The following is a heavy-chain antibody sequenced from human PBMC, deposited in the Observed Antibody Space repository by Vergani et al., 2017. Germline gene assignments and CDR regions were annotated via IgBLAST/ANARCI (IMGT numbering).Heavy chain of an antibody. J-gene: IGHJ6*03. Sequence: QVQLQQWGAGLLKPSETLSLTCAVYGGSFSGYYWSWIRQPPGKGLEWIGEINHSGSTNYNPSLKSRVTISVDTSKNQFSLKLSSVTAADTAVYYCARGGGTAYYYSSGSYYPGPYYYYYMDVWGKGTTVTVSS. V-gene: IGHV4-34*01. CDR1: GGSFSGYY. D-gene: IGHD3-10*01. CDR2: INHSGST. CDR3: ARGGGTAYYYSSGSYYPGPYYYYYMDV.